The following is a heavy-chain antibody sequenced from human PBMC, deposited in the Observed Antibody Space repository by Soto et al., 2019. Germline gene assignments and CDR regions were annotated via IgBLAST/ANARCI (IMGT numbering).Heavy chain of an antibody. D-gene: IGHD3-3*01. Sequence: SVKVSCKASGYSFTSYGMSWVRQATGQGLEWMGWISAYNGNTNYAQKLQGRVTMTTDTSTSTAYMELRSLRSDDTAVYYCARFPLRFLENFYDYYYLDVWGKGTTVTVSS. V-gene: IGHV1-18*01. CDR2: ISAYNGNT. CDR1: GYSFTSYG. J-gene: IGHJ6*03. CDR3: ARFPLRFLENFYDYYYLDV.